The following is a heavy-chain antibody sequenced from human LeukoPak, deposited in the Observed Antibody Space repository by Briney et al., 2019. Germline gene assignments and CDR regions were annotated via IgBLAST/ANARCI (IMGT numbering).Heavy chain of an antibody. V-gene: IGHV3-43*02. CDR3: AKEGSSGWSHAGGWFDP. CDR2: ISGDGGST. D-gene: IGHD6-19*01. J-gene: IGHJ5*02. CDR1: GFTFDAYA. Sequence: PGGSLRLSCAASGFTFDAYAMHWVRQAPGKGLEWVSLISGDGGSTYYADSVKGRFTISRDNSKNSLYLQMNRLRTEDTALYYCAKEGSSGWSHAGGWFDPWGQGTLVTVSS.